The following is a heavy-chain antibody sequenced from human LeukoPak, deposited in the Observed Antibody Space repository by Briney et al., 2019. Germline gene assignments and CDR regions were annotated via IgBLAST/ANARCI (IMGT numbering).Heavy chain of an antibody. V-gene: IGHV3-7*03. CDR2: INSDGSEG. CDR3: ARSSYSSSSSV. CDR1: GFTFCGFW. D-gene: IGHD6-6*01. J-gene: IGHJ3*01. Sequence: GGSLRLSCAVSGFTFCGFWMSWSRQAPGKGLEWVASINSDGSEGYYADVVKGRFTISRDNAKNSLYLQINSLRAEDTAVYYCARSSYSSSSSVWGPGTMVTVSS.